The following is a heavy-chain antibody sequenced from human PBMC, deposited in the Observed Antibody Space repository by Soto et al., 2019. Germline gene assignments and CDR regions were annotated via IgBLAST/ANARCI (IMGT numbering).Heavy chain of an antibody. Sequence: SETLSLTCSVSGGSISKFYWSWIRKTAGKGLEWMGRVYATGTTDYNPSLRSRVAMSVDISRKTFSLRLTSVTAADTGMYYCVRDGSKTLRDWFDPWGQGKLVTVS. CDR3: VRDGSKTLRDWFDP. D-gene: IGHD3-10*01. J-gene: IGHJ5*02. CDR2: VYATGTT. V-gene: IGHV4-4*07. CDR1: GGSISKFY.